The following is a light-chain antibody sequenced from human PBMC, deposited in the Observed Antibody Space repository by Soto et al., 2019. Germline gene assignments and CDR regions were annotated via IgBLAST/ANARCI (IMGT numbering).Light chain of an antibody. CDR2: DAS. Sequence: DIQMTQSPSTLSASVGDRVTITCRASQSISSWLAWYQQKPGKAPKLPIYDASSLESGVPSMFSGSGSGTEFTLTISSLQPDDFATYYCQHYNSYSEAFGLGTKVDIK. CDR3: QHYNSYSEA. J-gene: IGKJ1*01. CDR1: QSISSW. V-gene: IGKV1-5*01.